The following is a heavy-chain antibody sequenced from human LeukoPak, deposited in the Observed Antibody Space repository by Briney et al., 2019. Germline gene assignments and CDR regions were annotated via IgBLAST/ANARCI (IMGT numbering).Heavy chain of an antibody. J-gene: IGHJ4*02. CDR1: GDSVCSNSAA. Sequence: SQTLSLTCAISGDSVCSNSAAWNWIRQPPSRGLEWLGRTYYRSRWYNNYAVSVRSRITINPSKYQYQFSLRLNSVAPDDTAVYYGARGGSGWFDFDYWGQGTLVSVSS. CDR2: TYYRSRWYN. CDR3: ARGGSGWFDFDY. D-gene: IGHD6-19*01. V-gene: IGHV6-1*01.